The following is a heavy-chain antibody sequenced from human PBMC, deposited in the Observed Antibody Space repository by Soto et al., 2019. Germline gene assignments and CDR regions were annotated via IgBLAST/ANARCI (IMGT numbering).Heavy chain of an antibody. Sequence: EVHLLESGGGWVQPGGYLRLSCAASGVIFSSFAMTWVRQAPGKGLECVSAIVGGDGGRSFTKYYADSVKGRFTISKDNSKNMLYLEMNSLRAEDTAVYYCVKNYIQLYFGGQGTLVTVSS. D-gene: IGHD5-18*01. CDR2: IVGGDGGRSFTK. V-gene: IGHV3-23*01. CDR1: GVIFSSFA. J-gene: IGHJ4*02. CDR3: VKNYIQLYF.